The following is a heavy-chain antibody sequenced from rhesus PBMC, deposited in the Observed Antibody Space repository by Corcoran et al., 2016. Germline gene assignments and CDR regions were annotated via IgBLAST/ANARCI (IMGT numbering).Heavy chain of an antibody. CDR2: IYGRGSSN. J-gene: IGHJ2*01. CDR1: GGSISSSY. V-gene: IGHV4-169*02. CDR3: ASVVYASWYFDL. D-gene: IGHD2-39*01. Sequence: QLQLQESGPGLVKPSETLSVTCAVSGGSISSSYWSWIRQAPGKGLEWIGYIYGRGSSNNYNPSPKRRVTLSVDTSKNQLSLKLSSVTAADTAVYYCASVVYASWYFDLWGPGTPITISS.